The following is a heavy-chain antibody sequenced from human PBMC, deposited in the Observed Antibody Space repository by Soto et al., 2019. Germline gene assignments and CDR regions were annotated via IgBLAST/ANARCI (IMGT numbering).Heavy chain of an antibody. Sequence: PSETLSLTCTVSGGSISSYYWSWIRQPPGKGLEWIGYIYYSGSTNYDPSLKSRVTISVDTSKNQFSLKLSSVTAADTAVYYCARDHSFGYGDSNWFDPWGQGTLVTVSS. CDR2: IYYSGST. V-gene: IGHV4-59*01. J-gene: IGHJ5*02. CDR3: ARDHSFGYGDSNWFDP. D-gene: IGHD4-17*01. CDR1: GGSISSYY.